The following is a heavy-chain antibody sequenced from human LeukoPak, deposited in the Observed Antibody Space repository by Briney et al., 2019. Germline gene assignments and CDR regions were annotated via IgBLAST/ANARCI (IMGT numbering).Heavy chain of an antibody. CDR1: GFTFSSYS. CDR3: ARAGGYCSGGSCYLGRHDAFDI. Sequence: PGGSLRLSCAASGFTFSSYSMNWVRQAPGKGLEWLSYITPSGFTVYSDSVQGRFTISRDSAKNSVYLQMNSLRAEDTAVYYCARAGGYCSGGSCYLGRHDAFDIWGQGTMVTVSS. J-gene: IGHJ3*02. V-gene: IGHV3-48*04. D-gene: IGHD2-15*01. CDR2: ITPSGFTV.